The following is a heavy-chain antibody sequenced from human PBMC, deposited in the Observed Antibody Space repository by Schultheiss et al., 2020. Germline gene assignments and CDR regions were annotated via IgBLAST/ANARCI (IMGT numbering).Heavy chain of an antibody. J-gene: IGHJ4*02. CDR1: GFTLKNYW. D-gene: IGHD2-15*01. CDR2: IKQDGSEK. CDR3: AKPLGYCSGGSCYAFDY. V-gene: IGHV3-7*01. Sequence: GGSLRLSCVASGFTLKNYWMSWVRQAPGKGLEWVANIKQDGSEKYYVDSVKGRFTISRDNAKNSLYLQMNSLRAEDTAVYYCAKPLGYCSGGSCYAFDYWGQGTLVTVSS.